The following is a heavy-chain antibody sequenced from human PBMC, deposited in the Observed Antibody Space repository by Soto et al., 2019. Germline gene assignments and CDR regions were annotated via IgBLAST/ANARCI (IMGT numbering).Heavy chain of an antibody. Sequence: QVQLVQSGAEVREPGASVYISCKTSRFSFTSFYVHWVRQAPGQGLEWMGRITPKDGGTTFAQKFQGRFIMTRDTSTTTVSMELGSLSSEDTAVYFCARDGHHWDFDYWGQGSLVTVSS. CDR2: ITPKDGGT. CDR1: RFSFTSFY. D-gene: IGHD7-27*01. J-gene: IGHJ4*02. CDR3: ARDGHHWDFDY. V-gene: IGHV1-46*01.